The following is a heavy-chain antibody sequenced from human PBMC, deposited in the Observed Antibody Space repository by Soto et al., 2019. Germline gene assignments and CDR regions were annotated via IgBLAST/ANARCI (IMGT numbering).Heavy chain of an antibody. D-gene: IGHD2-2*01. CDR1: GDSMTTHY. V-gene: IGHV4-4*07. CDR2: VHAREKA. Sequence: PSETLSLTCTVSGDSMTTHYWSWVRQPAGKGLEWIGRVHAREKADYSPSLKSRVTMSMDTSKNRFSLKLNSVTAADTAVYYCTKGAGQHWFDPWGQGTLVTVSS. CDR3: TKGAGQHWFDP. J-gene: IGHJ5*02.